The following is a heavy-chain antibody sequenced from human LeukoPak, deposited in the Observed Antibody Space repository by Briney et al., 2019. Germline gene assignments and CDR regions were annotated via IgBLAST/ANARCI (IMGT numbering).Heavy chain of an antibody. Sequence: GASLRLSCAASGFTFSSYAMSWVRRAPGKGLEWVSAISGSGGSTYYADSVKGRFTISRDNSKNTLYLQMNSLRAEDTAVYYCAKGARYYDFWSGPPHYYYGMDVWGQGTTVTVSS. CDR3: AKGARYYDFWSGPPHYYYGMDV. V-gene: IGHV3-23*01. CDR1: GFTFSSYA. CDR2: ISGSGGST. J-gene: IGHJ6*02. D-gene: IGHD3-3*01.